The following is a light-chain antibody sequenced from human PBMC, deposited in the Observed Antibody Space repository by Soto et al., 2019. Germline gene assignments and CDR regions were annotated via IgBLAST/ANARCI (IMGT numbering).Light chain of an antibody. Sequence: QSVLTQPPSASGTPGQRVTISCSGSSSNIGSNTVNWYQQLPGTAPKLLIYSNNQRPSGVPDRFSVSKSGTSASLAISGLQSEEEADYYCAAWDDSLNGYVFGTGTKLTVL. CDR1: SSNIGSNT. CDR3: AAWDDSLNGYV. CDR2: SNN. J-gene: IGLJ1*01. V-gene: IGLV1-44*01.